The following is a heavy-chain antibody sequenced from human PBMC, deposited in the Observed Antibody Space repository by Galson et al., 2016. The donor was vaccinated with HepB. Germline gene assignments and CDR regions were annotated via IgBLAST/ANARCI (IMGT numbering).Heavy chain of an antibody. CDR1: GFTFRSYG. D-gene: IGHD5-12*01. V-gene: IGHV3-33*01. CDR2: IWYDGSNK. Sequence: SLRLSCAASGFTFRSYGMHWVRQAPGKGLEWVAVIWYDGSNKYYGDSVKGRFTISRDNSKNTLYLQMNSLGPEDTAVYYCAAYDPGHFDYWGQGTVVTVSS. J-gene: IGHJ4*02. CDR3: AAYDPGHFDY.